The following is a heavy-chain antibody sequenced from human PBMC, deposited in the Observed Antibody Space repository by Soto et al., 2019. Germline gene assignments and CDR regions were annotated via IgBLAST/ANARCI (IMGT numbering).Heavy chain of an antibody. CDR2: IYSGGST. J-gene: IGHJ4*02. CDR3: ASAEWLIRGFDY. D-gene: IGHD3-3*01. Sequence: GGSLRLSCAASGFTVSSNYMSWVRQAPGKGLEWVSVIYSGGSTYYADSVKGRFTISRDNSKNTLYLQMNSLRAEDTAVYYCASAEWLIRGFDYWGQGTLVTVSS. V-gene: IGHV3-66*01. CDR1: GFTVSSNY.